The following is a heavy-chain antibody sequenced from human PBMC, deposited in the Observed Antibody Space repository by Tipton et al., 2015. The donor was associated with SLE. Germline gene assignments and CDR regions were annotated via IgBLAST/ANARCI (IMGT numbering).Heavy chain of an antibody. CDR1: GYTFTGYY. CDR2: INPNSGGT. Sequence: QSGAEVKKPGASVKVSCKASGYTFTGYYMHWVRQAPGQGLEWMGRINPNSGGTNYAQKFQGRVTMTRDTSISTAYMELSRLRSDDTAVYYCARGPDYSIQGFYYYYGMDVWGQGTTVTVSS. J-gene: IGHJ6*02. CDR3: ARGPDYSIQGFYYYYGMDV. D-gene: IGHD4-11*01. V-gene: IGHV1-2*06.